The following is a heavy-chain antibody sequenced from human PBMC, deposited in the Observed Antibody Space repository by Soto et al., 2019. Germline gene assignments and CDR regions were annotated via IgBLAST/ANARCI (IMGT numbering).Heavy chain of an antibody. Sequence: QITLKESGPTLVKPTQTLTLICTFSGFSLSTSGVGVSWIRQPPGKALEWLALIYWDDDKRYSPFLKSRLTITTDASKSQVVLTMTNMDPVDTATYYCAHKGGRGAGMDVWGQGTTVTVSS. V-gene: IGHV2-5*02. J-gene: IGHJ6*02. CDR2: IYWDDDK. CDR1: GFSLSTSGVG. D-gene: IGHD2-15*01. CDR3: AHKGGRGAGMDV.